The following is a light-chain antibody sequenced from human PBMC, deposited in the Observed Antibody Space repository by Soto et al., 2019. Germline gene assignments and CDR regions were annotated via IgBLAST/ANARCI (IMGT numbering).Light chain of an antibody. CDR1: SSDVGGYHY. CDR3: SSYTSVSIVVV. V-gene: IGLV2-14*01. Sequence: QSALTQPASVSGSPGQSITISCTGSSSDVGGYHYVSWYQHHPGKAPKLIIYEVNNRPSGVSNRFSGSKSGNTASLSISDLQAEDEADYYCSSYTSVSIVVVFGGGTKLTVL. CDR2: EVN. J-gene: IGLJ2*01.